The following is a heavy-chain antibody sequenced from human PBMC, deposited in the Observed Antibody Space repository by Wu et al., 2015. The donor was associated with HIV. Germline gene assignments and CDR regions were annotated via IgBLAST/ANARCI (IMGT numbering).Heavy chain of an antibody. CDR1: GGTFSSYA. J-gene: IGHJ6*02. CDR2: IIPIFGTA. Sequence: QVQLVQSGAEVKKPGSSVKVSCKASGGTFSSYAISWVRQAPGQGLEWMGRIIPIFGTANYAQKFQGRVTITADESTSTAYMELSSLRSEDTAVYYCARDVGPIGTMIDRVRGGDYYYYGMDVWGQGTTVTVSS. D-gene: IGHD3-22*01. CDR3: ARDVGPIGTMIDRVRGGDYYYYGMDV. V-gene: IGHV1-69*13.